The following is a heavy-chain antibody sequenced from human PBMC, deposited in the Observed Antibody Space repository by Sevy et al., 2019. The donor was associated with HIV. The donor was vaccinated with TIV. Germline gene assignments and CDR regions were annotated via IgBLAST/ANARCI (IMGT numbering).Heavy chain of an antibody. CDR2: IRSKDYGGAT. J-gene: IGHJ4*02. CDR1: GFTFGDYA. CDR3: TRGYYYDSSGYSDY. V-gene: IGHV3-49*03. D-gene: IGHD3-22*01. Sequence: GGSLRLSCTGSGFTFGDYAMSWFRQAPGMGLEWVGFIRSKDYGGATEYAASVKGRFTISRDDSKSFAYLQMNSLKTEDTSVYYCTRGYYYDSSGYSDYWGQGTLVTVSS.